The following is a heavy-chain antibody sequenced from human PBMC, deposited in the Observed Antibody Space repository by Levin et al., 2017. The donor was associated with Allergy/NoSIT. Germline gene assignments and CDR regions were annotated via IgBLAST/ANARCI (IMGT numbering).Heavy chain of an antibody. CDR3: ARVGGIAFHFDY. CDR1: GFSVTTNY. D-gene: IGHD6-13*01. V-gene: IGHV3-53*01. J-gene: IGHJ4*02. Sequence: ASVKVSCAVSGFSVTTNYMSWVRQAPGKGLEWVSVIYNVGSTYYADSVKGRFTISRDNSKNKVYLQMNSLRVEDTATYYCARVGGIAFHFDYWGQGTLVTVSS. CDR2: IYNVGST.